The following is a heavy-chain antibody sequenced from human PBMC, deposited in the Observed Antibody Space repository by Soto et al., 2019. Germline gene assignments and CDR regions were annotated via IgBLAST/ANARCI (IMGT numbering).Heavy chain of an antibody. CDR3: ARPYIAAAGGDEYFQH. CDR2: INHSGST. J-gene: IGHJ1*01. Sequence: SETLSLTCAVYGGSFSGYYWSWIRQPPGKGLEWIGEINHSGSTNYNPSLKSRVTISVDTSKNQFSLKLSSVTAADTAVYYCARPYIAAAGGDEYFQHWGQGTLVTVSS. V-gene: IGHV4-34*01. D-gene: IGHD6-13*01. CDR1: GGSFSGYY.